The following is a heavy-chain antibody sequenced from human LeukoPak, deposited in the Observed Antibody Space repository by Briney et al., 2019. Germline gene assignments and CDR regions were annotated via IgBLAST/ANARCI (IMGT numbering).Heavy chain of an antibody. CDR2: INPSSGGT. V-gene: IGHV1-2*04. CDR3: AREISGSGSYCDY. D-gene: IGHD3-10*01. Sequence: ASVKVSCKAAGYTFTGYYIHWVRQAPGQGLEWMGRINPSSGGTNSAQQFQGWVTMTTDTSISTAYMNLSRLRSDDTAVHYCAREISGSGSYCDYWGQGTLVTVSS. J-gene: IGHJ4*02. CDR1: GYTFTGYY.